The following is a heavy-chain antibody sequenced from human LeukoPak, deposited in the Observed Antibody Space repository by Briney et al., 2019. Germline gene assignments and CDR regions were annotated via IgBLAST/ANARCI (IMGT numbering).Heavy chain of an antibody. D-gene: IGHD6-13*01. CDR1: GFTFSSYT. Sequence: GGSLRLSCAASGFTFSSYTMNWVRQAPGKGLEWVSSISGSSRHKYYADSVKGRFTISRDNAKNPLYLQMNSLRAEDTAVYYCARTANFAAGYYIDYWGQGTLVTVSS. CDR3: ARTANFAAGYYIDY. CDR2: ISGSSRHK. J-gene: IGHJ4*02. V-gene: IGHV3-21*01.